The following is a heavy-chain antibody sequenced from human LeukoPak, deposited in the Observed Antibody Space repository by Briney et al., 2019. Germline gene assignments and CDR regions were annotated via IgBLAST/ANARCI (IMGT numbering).Heavy chain of an antibody. V-gene: IGHV4-59*01. CDR3: ARGRDYGGNAYYYYYYYMDV. D-gene: IGHD4-23*01. J-gene: IGHJ6*03. Sequence: PSETLSLTCTVSDDSITMYYWTWIRQPPGKGLEWIGYIYYSGSTNYNPSLKSRVTISVDTSKNQFSLKLSSVTAADTAVYYCARGRDYGGNAYYYYYYYMDVWGKGTTVTISS. CDR1: DDSITMYY. CDR2: IYYSGST.